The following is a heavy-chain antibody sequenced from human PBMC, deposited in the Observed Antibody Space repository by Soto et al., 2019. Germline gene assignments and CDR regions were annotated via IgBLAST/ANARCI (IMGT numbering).Heavy chain of an antibody. V-gene: IGHV1-18*01. CDR3: ARVSFGESGNYYGMDV. D-gene: IGHD3-10*01. CDR1: GYTFTSYG. J-gene: IGHJ6*02. CDR2: ISAYNGNT. Sequence: GASVKVSCKASGYTFTSYGISWVRQAPGQGLEWMGWISAYNGNTNYAQKFQGRVTMTTDTSTSTAYMELRSLRSDDTAVYYCARVSFGESGNYYGMDVWGQGTTVTVSS.